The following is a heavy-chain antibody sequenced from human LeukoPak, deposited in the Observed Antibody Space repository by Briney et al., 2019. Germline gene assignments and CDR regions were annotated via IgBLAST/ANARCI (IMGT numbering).Heavy chain of an antibody. Sequence: PSVKVSCKASGYTFTGYYMHWVRQAPGQGLEWMGWINPNSGGTNYAQKFQGRVTMTRDTSISTAYMELSRLRSDDTAVYYCACTKSGYSSAGWFDPWGQGTLVTVSS. D-gene: IGHD6-25*01. CDR2: INPNSGGT. V-gene: IGHV1-2*02. CDR1: GYTFTGYY. CDR3: ACTKSGYSSAGWFDP. J-gene: IGHJ5*02.